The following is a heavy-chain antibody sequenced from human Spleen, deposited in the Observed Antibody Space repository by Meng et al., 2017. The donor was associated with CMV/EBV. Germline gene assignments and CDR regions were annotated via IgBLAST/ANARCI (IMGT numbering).Heavy chain of an antibody. CDR2: IWYDGSNK. CDR3: AKDRGWTAAANYYFDY. V-gene: IGHV3-30*02. D-gene: IGHD2-2*01. Sequence: GESLKISCAASGFTFSKYAMHWVRQAPGKGLEWVAVIWYDGSNKYYADSVKGRFTISRDNSKNTLYLQMNSLRAEDTAMYYCAKDRGWTAAANYYFDYWGQGTLVTVSS. J-gene: IGHJ4*02. CDR1: GFTFSKYA.